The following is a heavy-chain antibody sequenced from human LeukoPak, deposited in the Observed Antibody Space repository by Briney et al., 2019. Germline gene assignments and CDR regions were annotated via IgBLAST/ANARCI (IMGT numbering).Heavy chain of an antibody. Sequence: PGGSLRLSCAASGFTFDDYAMHWVRQAPGKGLEWVSGISWNSGSIGYADSVKGRFTISRDNAKNSLYLQMNSLRAEDTALYYCAKGGFGPAAMRAGYFDYWGQGTLVTVSS. CDR2: ISWNSGSI. CDR1: GFTFDDYA. J-gene: IGHJ4*02. CDR3: AKGGFGPAAMRAGYFDY. V-gene: IGHV3-9*01. D-gene: IGHD2-2*01.